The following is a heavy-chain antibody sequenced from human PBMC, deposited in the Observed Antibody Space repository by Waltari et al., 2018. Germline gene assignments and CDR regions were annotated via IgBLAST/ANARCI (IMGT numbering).Heavy chain of an antibody. D-gene: IGHD4-4*01. CDR3: ATTVASFYYFDY. Sequence: QVQLVESGGGVVQPGGSLRLSCASSRFPFRSYGIHWLRQAPGKGLEWVAFIQYDGSNKYYADCVKGRFTISRDNSKNTLYLQMNSLRAEDTAVYFCATTVASFYYFDYWGQGALVTVSS. CDR2: IQYDGSNK. CDR1: RFPFRSYG. J-gene: IGHJ4*02. V-gene: IGHV3-30*02.